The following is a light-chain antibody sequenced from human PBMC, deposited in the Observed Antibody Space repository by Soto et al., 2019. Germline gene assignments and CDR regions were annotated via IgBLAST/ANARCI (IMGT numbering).Light chain of an antibody. CDR2: EVN. CDR1: SSDVGSRKS. CDR3: SSYISSITSHV. V-gene: IGLV2-18*02. J-gene: IGLJ1*01. Sequence: QSALTQPPSVSGSPGQSVTISCSGSSSDVGSRKSVSWYKQAPGSSPKLIIFEVNNRRSGVPDRFSESKSGNTASLTISGLQPEDEGHYYCSSYISSITSHVFGTGTKVTVL.